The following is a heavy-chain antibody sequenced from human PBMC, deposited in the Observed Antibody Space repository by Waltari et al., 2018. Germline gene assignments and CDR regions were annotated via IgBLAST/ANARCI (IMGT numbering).Heavy chain of an antibody. CDR1: GDSIRGSRNY. V-gene: IGHV4-39*01. Sequence: QMELQESGPRLVKPSETLSLTCNVPGDSIRGSRNYGTWLRQPPGKNLQWIGRIYYSGTTYYNPSLKGRFAISVDTSRNQFSLNVNSVTAADTGIYYCARQLRFVDWIPRYFDSWGRGTLATVSS. CDR3: ARQLRFVDWIPRYFDS. CDR2: IYYSGTT. J-gene: IGHJ4*02. D-gene: IGHD3-3*01.